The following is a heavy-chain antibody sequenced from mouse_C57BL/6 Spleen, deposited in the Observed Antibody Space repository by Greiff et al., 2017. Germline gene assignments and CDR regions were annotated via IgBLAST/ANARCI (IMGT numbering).Heavy chain of an antibody. V-gene: IGHV5-15*01. CDR2: ISNLAYSI. D-gene: IGHD2-1*01. J-gene: IGHJ4*01. CDR3: ARLNGNYFYAMDY. Sequence: EVQGVESGGGLVQPGGSLKLSCAASGFTFSDYGMAWVRQAPRKGPEWVAFISNLAYSIYYADTVTGRFTISRENAKNTLYLEMSSLRSEDTAMYYCARLNGNYFYAMDYWGQGTSVTVSS. CDR1: GFTFSDYG.